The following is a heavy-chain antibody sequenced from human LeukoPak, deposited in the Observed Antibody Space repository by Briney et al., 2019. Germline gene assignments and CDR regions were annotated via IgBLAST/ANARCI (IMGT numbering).Heavy chain of an antibody. CDR1: GFTFSSYS. V-gene: IGHV3-48*04. Sequence: GGSLRLSCAASGFTFSSYSMNWVRQAPGKGLEWVSFISSSSSTIYYADSVKGRFTISRGNAKNSLYLQMNSLRAEDTAVYYCARDRGGSYSAIDYWGQGTLVTVSS. CDR2: ISSSSSTI. D-gene: IGHD1-26*01. CDR3: ARDRGGSYSAIDY. J-gene: IGHJ4*02.